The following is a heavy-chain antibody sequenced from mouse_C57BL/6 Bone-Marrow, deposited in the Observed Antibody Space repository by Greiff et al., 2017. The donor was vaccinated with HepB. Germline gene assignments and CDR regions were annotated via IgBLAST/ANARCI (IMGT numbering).Heavy chain of an antibody. CDR2: INPYNGDT. CDR1: GYSFTGYF. CDR3: AREEEITTVVGNYAMDY. V-gene: IGHV1-37*01. Sequence: SGYSFTGYFMNWVKQSHGKSLEWIGRINPYNGDTFYNQKFKGKATLTVDKSSSTAHMELLSLTSEDFAVYYCAREEEITTVVGNYAMDYWGQGTSVTVSS. D-gene: IGHD1-1*01. J-gene: IGHJ4*01.